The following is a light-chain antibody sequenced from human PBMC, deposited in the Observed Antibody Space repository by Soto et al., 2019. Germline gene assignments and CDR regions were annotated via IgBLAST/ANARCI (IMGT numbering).Light chain of an antibody. Sequence: QSALTQPRSVSGSPGQSVTISCTGTSSDVGGYNYVSWYRQHPGKAPKLMIYDVTKWPSGVPDRFSGSKSGNTASLTISGLQAEDEADYYCCSSAGTYTSVFGGGTKLTVL. CDR1: SSDVGGYNY. CDR2: DVT. J-gene: IGLJ3*02. CDR3: CSSAGTYTSV. V-gene: IGLV2-11*01.